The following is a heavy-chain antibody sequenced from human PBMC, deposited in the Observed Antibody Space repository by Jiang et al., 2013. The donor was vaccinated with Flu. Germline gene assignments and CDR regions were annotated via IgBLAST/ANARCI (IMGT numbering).Heavy chain of an antibody. J-gene: IGHJ4*02. CDR2: IYYSGST. Sequence: PGLVKPSETLSLTCSVSGGSINSYYWSWIRQPPGKGLEWIGYIYYSGSTNSNPSLKSRVTISVDTSKNQFSLKLSSVTAADTAIYYCARIQGGPLTGGIYYWGQGTLVTVSS. CDR3: ARIQGGPLTGGIYY. CDR1: GGSINSYY. D-gene: IGHD1-14*01. V-gene: IGHV4-59*08.